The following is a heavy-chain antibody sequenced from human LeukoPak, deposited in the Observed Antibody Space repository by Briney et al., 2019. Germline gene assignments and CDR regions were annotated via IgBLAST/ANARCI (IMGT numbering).Heavy chain of an antibody. CDR1: GYTLTELS. CDR3: ARHPPHMRVYFDY. CDR2: ISPNSGDT. Sequence: ASVKVSCKVSGYTLTELSMHWVRQAPGQGLEWMGWISPNSGDTNYAQKFQGRVTMTRDTSISSAYMELSGLLSDDTAVYYCARHPPHMRVYFDYWGQGALVTVSS. J-gene: IGHJ4*02. D-gene: IGHD2-2*01. V-gene: IGHV1-2*02.